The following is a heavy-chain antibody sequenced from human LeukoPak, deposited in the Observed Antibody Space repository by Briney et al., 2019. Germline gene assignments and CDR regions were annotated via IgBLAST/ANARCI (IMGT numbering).Heavy chain of an antibody. D-gene: IGHD6-13*01. CDR3: AKRGSSWYPEYFQH. Sequence: PSETLSLTCAVYGGSFSGYYWSWTRQPPGKGLEWIGEINHSGSTNYNPSLKSRVTISVDTSKNQFSLKLSSVTAADTAVYYCAKRGSSWYPEYFQHWGQGTLVTVSS. J-gene: IGHJ1*01. V-gene: IGHV4-34*01. CDR1: GGSFSGYY. CDR2: INHSGST.